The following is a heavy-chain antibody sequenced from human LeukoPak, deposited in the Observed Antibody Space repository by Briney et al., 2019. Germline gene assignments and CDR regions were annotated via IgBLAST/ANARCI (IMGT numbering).Heavy chain of an antibody. D-gene: IGHD5-18*01. J-gene: IGHJ4*02. Sequence: PSETLSLTCTVSSVSVSQYYWSWIRRPAGKGLEWIGRIYSSGGTNYNPSLKSRVIMSLDTSRNQFSLKVLSVAAADTAVYYCARDTLDDTAIPFDYWGQGTLVTVSS. CDR1: SVSVSQYY. CDR3: ARDTLDDTAIPFDY. V-gene: IGHV4-4*07. CDR2: IYSSGGT.